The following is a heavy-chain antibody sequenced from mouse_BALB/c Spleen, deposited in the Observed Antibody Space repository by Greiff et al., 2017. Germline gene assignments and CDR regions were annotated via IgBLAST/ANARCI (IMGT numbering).Heavy chain of an antibody. CDR3: ASGLLRSAMDY. J-gene: IGHJ4*01. CDR1: GFNIKDTY. D-gene: IGHD1-1*01. V-gene: IGHV14-3*02. Sequence: EVQLQESGAELVKPGASVKLSCTASGFNIKDTYMHWVKQRPEQGLEWIGRIDPANGNTKYDPKFQGKATITADTSSNTAYLQLSSLTSEDTAVYYCASGLLRSAMDYWGQGTSVTVSS. CDR2: IDPANGNT.